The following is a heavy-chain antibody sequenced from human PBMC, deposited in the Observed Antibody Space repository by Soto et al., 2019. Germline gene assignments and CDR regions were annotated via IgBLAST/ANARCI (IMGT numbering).Heavy chain of an antibody. CDR2: INHSGST. Sequence: SETLSLTCAVYGGSFSGYYWSWIRQPPGKGLEWIVEINHSGSTNYNPSLKSRVTISVDTSKNQFSLKLSSVTAADTAVYYCTRGGGSTYYDFWSGPYYYYYYGMDVWGQGTTVTVSS. CDR1: GGSFSGYY. CDR3: TRGGGSTYYDFWSGPYYYYYYGMDV. D-gene: IGHD3-3*01. J-gene: IGHJ6*02. V-gene: IGHV4-34*01.